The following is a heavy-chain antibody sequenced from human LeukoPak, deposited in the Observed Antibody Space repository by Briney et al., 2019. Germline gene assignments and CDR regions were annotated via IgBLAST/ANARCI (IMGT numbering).Heavy chain of an antibody. CDR2: IRSYSSYI. CDR3: AKDLRYSGSPRAFDI. D-gene: IGHD1-26*01. J-gene: IGHJ3*02. Sequence: PGGSLRLSCAASGFTFDSYNMNWVRRAPGKGLEWVSSIRSYSSYIHYADSVKGRFTISRDNSKNTLYLQMNSLSAEDTAVYHCAKDLRYSGSPRAFDIWGQGTMVTVSS. V-gene: IGHV3-21*04. CDR1: GFTFDSYN.